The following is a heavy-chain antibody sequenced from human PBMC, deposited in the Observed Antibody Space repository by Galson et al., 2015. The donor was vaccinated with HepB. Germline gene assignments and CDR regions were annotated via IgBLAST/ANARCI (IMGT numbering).Heavy chain of an antibody. V-gene: IGHV6-1*01. CDR2: TWYRSKWYY. CDR3: ARTIQGRREHDS. D-gene: IGHD1-1*01. CDR1: GDSVSSTSAV. J-gene: IGHJ4*02. Sequence: CAISGDSVSSTSAVWNWVRQSPSRGLEWPGRTWYRSKWYYEFAVSVESRITINPDTSKNQFSLQLTSVTAADTAVYYCARTIQGRREHDSWGQGTLVIVSS.